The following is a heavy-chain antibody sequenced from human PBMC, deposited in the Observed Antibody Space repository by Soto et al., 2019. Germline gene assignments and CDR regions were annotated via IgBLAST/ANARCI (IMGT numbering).Heavy chain of an antibody. D-gene: IGHD6-25*01. CDR1: GFTFDGYA. CDR3: AKLRYTSGSGNFDY. CDR2: LSWTSGGV. V-gene: IGHV3-9*01. J-gene: IGHJ4*02. Sequence: EVQLVESGGGSVQPGRSLTLSCAASGFTFDGYAMHWVRQAPGKGLEWVSGLSWTSGGVDYADSVKGRFTISRDNAKNSLYLQMNSLRPDDTAVYYCAKLRYTSGSGNFDYWGRGTLVTVSS.